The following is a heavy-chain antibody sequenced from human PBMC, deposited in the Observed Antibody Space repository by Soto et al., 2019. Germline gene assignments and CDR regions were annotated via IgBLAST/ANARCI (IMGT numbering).Heavy chain of an antibody. CDR2: IIPIFGTA. J-gene: IGHJ4*02. CDR3: ARGWGYDSNDYYYAY. CDR1: GFTFSSYA. D-gene: IGHD3-22*01. Sequence: QVQLVESGGGVVQPGRSLRLSCAASGFTFSSYAMHWVRQAPGKGLEWVGGIIPIFGTANHAQKFQGRVTIIADESTSTVYMELSSLRSEDTAMYYCARGWGYDSNDYYYAYWGQGTLVIVSS. V-gene: IGHV1-69*01.